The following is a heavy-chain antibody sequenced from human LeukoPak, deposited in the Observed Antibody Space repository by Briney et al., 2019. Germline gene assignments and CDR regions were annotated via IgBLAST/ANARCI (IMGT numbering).Heavy chain of an antibody. Sequence: SETLSLTCTVSGGSICSYYWSWIRQPPGKGLKWIGYIYYSGSTNYNPSLKSRVTISVDTSKNQFSLKLSSVTAADTAVYYCARGEMAPTYYDYWGQGTLVTVSS. D-gene: IGHD5-24*01. CDR2: IYYSGST. CDR3: ARGEMAPTYYDY. CDR1: GGSICSYY. J-gene: IGHJ4*02. V-gene: IGHV4-59*01.